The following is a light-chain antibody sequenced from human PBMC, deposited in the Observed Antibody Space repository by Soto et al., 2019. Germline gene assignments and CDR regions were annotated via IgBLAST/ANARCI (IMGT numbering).Light chain of an antibody. V-gene: IGKV3-15*01. J-gene: IGKJ5*01. Sequence: EIVMTQSPATLSVSPGERVTLSCRASQSLSSNLAWYQQKPGQAPRLLIYGASTRATVIPARFSGSGSGTEFTRTISSLQSEDLAVYFCQQYNNWPLAFGQGTRLEI. CDR3: QQYNNWPLA. CDR1: QSLSSN. CDR2: GAS.